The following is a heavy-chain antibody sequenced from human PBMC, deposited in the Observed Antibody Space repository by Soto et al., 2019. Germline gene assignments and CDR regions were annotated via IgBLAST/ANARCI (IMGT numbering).Heavy chain of an antibody. CDR1: GRSITSGDYY. CDR2: ISYTWST. CDR3: ATVIRDTAMVYFAH. Sequence: SETLSLTGTVAGRSITSGDYYWSWMRQPPGKDLEWFGYISYTWSTYCYPSLNSQFTMSVDTSKNQFSLNLHSVTAADAAVYYRATVIRDTAMVYFAHWGQGLLVTVSS. J-gene: IGHJ4*02. D-gene: IGHD5-18*01. V-gene: IGHV4-30-4*01.